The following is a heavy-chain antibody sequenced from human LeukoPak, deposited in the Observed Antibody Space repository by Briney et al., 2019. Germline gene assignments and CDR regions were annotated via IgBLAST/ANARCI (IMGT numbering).Heavy chain of an antibody. CDR2: ISSSSSYR. Sequence: GGSLRLSCAASGFTFSSYSMNWVRQAPGKGLEWVSSISSSSSYRYYADSVKGRFTISRDNAKNSLYLQMNSLRAEDTAVYYCAREVLLWFGELLTGDYYYYGMDVWGKGTTVTVSS. V-gene: IGHV3-21*01. CDR3: AREVLLWFGELLTGDYYYYGMDV. J-gene: IGHJ6*04. D-gene: IGHD3-10*01. CDR1: GFTFSSYS.